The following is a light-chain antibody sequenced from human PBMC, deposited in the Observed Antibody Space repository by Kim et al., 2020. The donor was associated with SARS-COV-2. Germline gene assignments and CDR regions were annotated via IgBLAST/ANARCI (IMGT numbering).Light chain of an antibody. V-gene: IGKV3-11*01. Sequence: LSPGDRATFSCRASQSVSRSLAWYQQKPGQTPRLLIYDASNRATGIPARFSGSGSGTDFSLTISSLEPEDYAVYYCQQRNLWPITFGQGTRLEIK. J-gene: IGKJ5*01. CDR3: QQRNLWPIT. CDR1: QSVSRS. CDR2: DAS.